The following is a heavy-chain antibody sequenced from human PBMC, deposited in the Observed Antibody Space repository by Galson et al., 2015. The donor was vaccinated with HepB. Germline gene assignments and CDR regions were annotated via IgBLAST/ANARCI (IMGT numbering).Heavy chain of an antibody. V-gene: IGHV3-30*18. Sequence: SLRLSCAASGFTFSSYGMHWVRQAPGKGLEWVAVISYDGSNKYYADSVKGRFTISRDNSKNTLYLQMNSLRAEDTAVYYCANLYYDSSGTGDYWGQGTLVTVSS. CDR1: GFTFSSYG. CDR2: ISYDGSNK. J-gene: IGHJ4*02. D-gene: IGHD3-22*01. CDR3: ANLYYDSSGTGDY.